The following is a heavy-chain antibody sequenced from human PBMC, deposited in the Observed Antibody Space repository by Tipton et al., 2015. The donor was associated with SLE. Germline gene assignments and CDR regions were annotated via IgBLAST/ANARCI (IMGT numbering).Heavy chain of an antibody. V-gene: IGHV4-39*01. CDR1: GGSISSSSYF. J-gene: IGHJ4*02. Sequence: TLSLTCTVSGGSISSSSYFWGWIRQSPGKGLEWIGSIFYDATTYYNPSLKSRVTISVDTSKNQFSLNLSSVTAADTAIYYCARHSFVGCTGGRCYRNSDYWGQGTLVTVSS. CDR2: IFYDATT. CDR3: ARHSFVGCTGGRCYRNSDY. D-gene: IGHD2-15*01.